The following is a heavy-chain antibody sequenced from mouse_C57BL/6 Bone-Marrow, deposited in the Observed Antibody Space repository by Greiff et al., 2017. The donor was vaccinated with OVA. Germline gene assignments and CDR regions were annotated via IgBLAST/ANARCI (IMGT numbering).Heavy chain of an antibody. CDR1: GYTFTSYW. Sequence: VQLQQPGAELVKPGASVKLSCKASGYTFTSYWMHWVKQRPGRGLEWIGNINPCNGGTNYNEKFKSKATLTVDKSSSTAYMQLSSLTSEDSAVYYCARGGYGSSYWYFDVWGTGTTVTVSS. D-gene: IGHD1-1*01. V-gene: IGHV1-53*01. J-gene: IGHJ1*03. CDR2: INPCNGGT. CDR3: ARGGYGSSYWYFDV.